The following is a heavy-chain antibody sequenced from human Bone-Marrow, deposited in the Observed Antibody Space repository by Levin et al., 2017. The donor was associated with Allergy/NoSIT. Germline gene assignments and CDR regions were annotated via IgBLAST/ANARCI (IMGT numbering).Heavy chain of an antibody. CDR1: GFTFSNAW. J-gene: IGHJ4*02. V-gene: IGHV3-15*01. CDR2: IKSKIDGGTT. Sequence: GGSLRLSCAASGFTFSNAWMSWVRQAPGKGLEWVGRIKSKIDGGTTDHAAPVKGRFTISRDDSKNTMYLQMNSLKAEDTAVYYCAMGSSWLPFDYWGQGTLVTVSS. D-gene: IGHD5-12*01. CDR3: AMGSSWLPFDY.